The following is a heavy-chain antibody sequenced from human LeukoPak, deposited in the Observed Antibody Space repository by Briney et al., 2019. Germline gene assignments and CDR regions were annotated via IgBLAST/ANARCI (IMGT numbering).Heavy chain of an antibody. D-gene: IGHD3-22*01. CDR1: GLTFSDYY. J-gene: IGHJ4*02. V-gene: IGHV3-11*04. CDR2: ISGTGTTI. CDR3: AVQITMIVVVPYFDY. Sequence: GGSLRLSCAASGLTFSDYYMTWIRQAPGKGLEWVSSISGTGTTIYSADSVRSRFTVSRDNARNSLFLHMNSLRAEDTAVYYCAVQITMIVVVPYFDYWGQGTLVTVSS.